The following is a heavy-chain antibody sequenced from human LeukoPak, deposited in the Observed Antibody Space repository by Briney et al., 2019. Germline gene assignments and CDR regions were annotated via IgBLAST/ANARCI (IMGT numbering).Heavy chain of an antibody. J-gene: IGHJ3*01. CDR1: GGSISSSNYY. V-gene: IGHV4-39*07. Sequence: SETLSLTCTVSGGSISSSNYYWGWIRQPPGKGLEWIGSIYYSGSTYYNPSLKSRVTISVDTSKNQFSLKLSTVTAADTAVYYCARHMSVSYDAFDLWGRGTTVTVSS. CDR3: ARHMSVSYDAFDL. CDR2: IYYSGST. D-gene: IGHD3-10*01.